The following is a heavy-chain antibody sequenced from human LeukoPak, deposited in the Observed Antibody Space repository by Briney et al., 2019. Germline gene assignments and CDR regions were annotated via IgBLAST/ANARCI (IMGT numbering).Heavy chain of an antibody. V-gene: IGHV3-9*01. CDR1: GFTFDDYA. D-gene: IGHD3-16*02. CDR3: AKDRGVWGSYLDY. CDR2: ISWNSGSI. J-gene: IGHJ4*02. Sequence: GRSLRLSCAASGFTFDDYAMHWVRQAPGKGLERVSGISWNSGSIGYADSVKGRFTISRDNAKNSLYLQMNSLRAEDTALYYCAKDRGVWGSYLDYWGQGTLVTVSS.